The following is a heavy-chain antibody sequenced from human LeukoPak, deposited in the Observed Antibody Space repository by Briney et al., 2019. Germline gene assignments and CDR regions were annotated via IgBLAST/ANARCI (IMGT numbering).Heavy chain of an antibody. CDR2: INPNSGGT. D-gene: IGHD3-22*01. J-gene: IGHJ3*01. CDR3: ARVPYYDSSGSGTPRCFDV. CDR1: GYTFTGYY. V-gene: IGHV1-2*02. Sequence: ASVKVSCKASGYTFTGYYMHWVRQAPGQGLEWMGGINPNSGGTNYAQKFQGRVTITADESTSTAYMELSSLRSDDTAVYYCARVPYYDSSGSGTPRCFDVWGQGTMVTVSS.